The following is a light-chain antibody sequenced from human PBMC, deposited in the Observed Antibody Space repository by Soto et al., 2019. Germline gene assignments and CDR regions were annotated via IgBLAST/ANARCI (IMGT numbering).Light chain of an antibody. Sequence: DIVLTQSPGTLSLSPGERAALSCRASQSVSSSYLAWYQQKPGQAPRLLIYGASNRATGIPDRFSGSGSGTGFTLTISRLEPEDFAVYYCQQHDNSPLTFGGGTKVDIK. CDR3: QQHDNSPLT. V-gene: IGKV3-20*01. J-gene: IGKJ4*01. CDR1: QSVSSSY. CDR2: GAS.